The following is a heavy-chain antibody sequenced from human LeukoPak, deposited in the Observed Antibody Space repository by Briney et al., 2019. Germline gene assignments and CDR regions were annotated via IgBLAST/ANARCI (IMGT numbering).Heavy chain of an antibody. D-gene: IGHD5-12*01. V-gene: IGHV4-30-2*01. Sequence: SLTLSLTCAVSGGSISSGGYSWRWIRQPPGKGLEWIGYIYHSGSTNYNPSLKSRVTISVDTSKNQFSLKLSSVTAADTAVYYCARALVEMATGGDVDWFDPWGQGTLVTVSS. J-gene: IGHJ5*02. CDR1: GGSISSGGYS. CDR2: IYHSGST. CDR3: ARALVEMATGGDVDWFDP.